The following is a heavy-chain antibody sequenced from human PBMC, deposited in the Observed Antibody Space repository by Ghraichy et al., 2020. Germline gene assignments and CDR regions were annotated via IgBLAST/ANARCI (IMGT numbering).Heavy chain of an antibody. V-gene: IGHV3-23*01. CDR1: GFMFRNYA. Sequence: GESLNISCAASGFMFRNYAMSWVRQAPGKGLEWVSSLSGSGDLIYYADSVKGRFTISRDNSKNILYLQMSSLRAEDMAVYYCAKDKRFGELLTVDSWGQGTLLTVSS. CDR3: AKDKRFGELLTVDS. CDR2: LSGSGDLI. D-gene: IGHD3-10*01. J-gene: IGHJ4*02.